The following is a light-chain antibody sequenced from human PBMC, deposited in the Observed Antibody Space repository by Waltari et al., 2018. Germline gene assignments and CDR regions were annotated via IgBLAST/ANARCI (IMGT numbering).Light chain of an antibody. V-gene: IGLV3-1*01. CDR1: KLGDKY. J-gene: IGLJ2*01. Sequence: SYELTQPPSVSVSPGQTASITCSGDKLGDKYACWYQQKPGQSPVLVIYQDSKRPSGSPERFSGSNSGNTATLTISGTQAMDEADYYCQAWDSSTLHVVFGGGTKLTVL. CDR2: QDS. CDR3: QAWDSSTLHVV.